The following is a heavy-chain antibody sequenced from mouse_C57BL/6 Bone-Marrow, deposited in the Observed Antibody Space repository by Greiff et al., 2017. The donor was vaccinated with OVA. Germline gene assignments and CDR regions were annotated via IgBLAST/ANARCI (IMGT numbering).Heavy chain of an antibody. J-gene: IGHJ3*01. CDR1: GYSITSGYY. D-gene: IGHD2-3*01. V-gene: IGHV3-6*01. Sequence: EVHLVESGPGLVKPSQSLSLTCSVTGYSITSGYYWNWIRQFPGNKLEWMGYISYDGSNNYNPSLKNRISITRDTSKNQFFLKLNSVTTEDTATYYCARDGYYKVYWGQGTLVTVSA. CDR3: ARDGYYKVY. CDR2: ISYDGSN.